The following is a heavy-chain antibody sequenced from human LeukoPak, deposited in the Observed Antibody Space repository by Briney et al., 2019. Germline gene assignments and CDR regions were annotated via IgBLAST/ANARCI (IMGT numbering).Heavy chain of an antibody. V-gene: IGHV3-30*18. CDR2: ISYDGSNK. CDR1: GFTFSSYG. D-gene: IGHD2-2*01. Sequence: PGGSLRLSCAASGFTFSSYGMHWVRQAPGKGLEWVAVISYDGSNKYYADSVKGRFTISRDNSKNTLYLQMNSLRAEDTAVYYCAKGGNYQLLFSAFDIWGQGTMVTVSS. J-gene: IGHJ3*02. CDR3: AKGGNYQLLFSAFDI.